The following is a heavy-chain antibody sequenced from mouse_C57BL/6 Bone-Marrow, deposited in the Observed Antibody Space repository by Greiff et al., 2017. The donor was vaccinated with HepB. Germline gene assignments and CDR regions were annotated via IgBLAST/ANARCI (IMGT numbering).Heavy chain of an antibody. Sequence: QVQLKQSGAELARPGASVKLSCKASGYTFTSYGISWVKQRTGQGLEWIGEIYPRSGNTYYNEKFKGKATLTVDKSSSTAYMQLSSLTSEDSAVYYCARDYGPYFDVWGTGTTVTVSS. J-gene: IGHJ1*03. V-gene: IGHV1-81*01. CDR3: ARDYGPYFDV. CDR1: GYTFTSYG. D-gene: IGHD1-1*01. CDR2: IYPRSGNT.